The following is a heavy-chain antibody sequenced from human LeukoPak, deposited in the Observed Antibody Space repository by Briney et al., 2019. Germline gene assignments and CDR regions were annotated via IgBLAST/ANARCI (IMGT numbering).Heavy chain of an antibody. J-gene: IGHJ4*02. CDR1: GYTFSSYS. Sequence: GGSLRLSCPAPGYTFSSYSMNWVRQAPANGLEWVSYISSSSSTIYYADSVKGRFTISRDNAKNSLYLQMNSLRAEDTAVYYCARDSSDYDFWSGYYISYWGQGTLVTVSS. CDR3: ARDSSDYDFWSGYYISY. D-gene: IGHD3-3*01. V-gene: IGHV3-48*01. CDR2: ISSSSSTI.